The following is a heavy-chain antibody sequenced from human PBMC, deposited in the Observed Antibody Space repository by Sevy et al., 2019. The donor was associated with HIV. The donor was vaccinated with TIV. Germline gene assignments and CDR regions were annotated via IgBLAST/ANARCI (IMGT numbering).Heavy chain of an antibody. CDR3: ARAVSSSWDDY. D-gene: IGHD6-13*01. Sequence: GGSLRLSCAASGFTVSSNYMSWVRQAPGKGLEWVSVIYSGGSTYYADSVKGRFTISRDNSKNTLYLQMNSLRAEETAVYYCARAVSSSWDDYWGQGTLVTVSS. J-gene: IGHJ4*02. V-gene: IGHV3-53*01. CDR2: IYSGGST. CDR1: GFTVSSNY.